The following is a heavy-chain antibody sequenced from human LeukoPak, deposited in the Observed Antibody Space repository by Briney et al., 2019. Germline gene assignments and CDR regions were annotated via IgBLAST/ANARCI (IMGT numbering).Heavy chain of an antibody. J-gene: IGHJ4*02. CDR1: GFTFSSYA. Sequence: GGSLRLSCAASGFTFSSYAMSWVRQAPGKGLEWVSAISGSGGSTYYADSVKGRFTISRDNSKNTLYLQMNSLRAEDTAVYYCASHLYCSGGSCFDYWGQGTLVTVSS. D-gene: IGHD2-15*01. CDR3: ASHLYCSGGSCFDY. V-gene: IGHV3-23*01. CDR2: ISGSGGST.